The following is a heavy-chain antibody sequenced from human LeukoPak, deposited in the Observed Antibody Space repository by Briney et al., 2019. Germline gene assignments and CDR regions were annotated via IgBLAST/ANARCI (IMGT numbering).Heavy chain of an antibody. D-gene: IGHD3-3*01. CDR3: ARASVLEWSLYYYYYYMDV. Sequence: GASVKVSCKXSGYTFTSYDINWVRQVTGQGLEWMGWMNPNSGNTGYLQKFQGRVTITRNTSMSTAYMELSSLRSEDTAVYYCARASVLEWSLYYYYYYMDVWGKGTTVTVSS. J-gene: IGHJ6*03. V-gene: IGHV1-8*03. CDR1: GYTFTSYD. CDR2: MNPNSGNT.